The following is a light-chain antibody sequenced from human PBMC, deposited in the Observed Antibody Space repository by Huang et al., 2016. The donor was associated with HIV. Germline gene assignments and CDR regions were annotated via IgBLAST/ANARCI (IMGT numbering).Light chain of an antibody. CDR3: QQYDTPPTT. CDR2: GAS. Sequence: EIIMTQSPATLSVSPGERATLSCRASQSVNTNSAWYQQKPGKAPRLLIFGASKRATGIPARFSGSGSGTEFTLTISSLQSEDFAVYFCQQYDTPPTTFGPGTKVDI. CDR1: QSVNTN. J-gene: IGKJ3*01. V-gene: IGKV3-15*01.